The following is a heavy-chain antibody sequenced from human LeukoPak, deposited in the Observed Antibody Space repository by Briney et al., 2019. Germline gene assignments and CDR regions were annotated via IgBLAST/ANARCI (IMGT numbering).Heavy chain of an antibody. D-gene: IGHD6-13*01. CDR3: ARAPYSSSWYWFDP. Sequence: PSETLSLTCTVSGGSISSYYWSWIRQPPGKGLEWIGHIYTSGSTNYNPSLKSRVTISVDTSKNQFSLKLSSVTAADTAVYYCARAPYSSSWYWFDPWGQGTLVTVSS. J-gene: IGHJ5*02. V-gene: IGHV4-4*09. CDR1: GGSISSYY. CDR2: IYTSGST.